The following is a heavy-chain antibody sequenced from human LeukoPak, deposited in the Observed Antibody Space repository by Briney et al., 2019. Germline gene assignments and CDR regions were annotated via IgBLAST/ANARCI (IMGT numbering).Heavy chain of an antibody. J-gene: IGHJ4*02. CDR1: GFTFSSYA. D-gene: IGHD3-10*01. V-gene: IGHV3-21*01. Sequence: GGSLRLSCAASGFTFSSYAMNWVRQAPGKGLEWVASISTSSRYINYADSQKGRFTISRDNAKNSLYLQMNSLRVEDTAVYYCARGRIGGFYWGQGILVTVSS. CDR2: ISTSSRYI. CDR3: ARGRIGGFY.